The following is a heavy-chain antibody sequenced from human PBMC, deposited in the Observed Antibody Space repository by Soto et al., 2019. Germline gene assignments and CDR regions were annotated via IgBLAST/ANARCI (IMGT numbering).Heavy chain of an antibody. Sequence: ESGGGVVQPGMSLRLSCAASGFAFINNGMHWVRQAPGKGLEWVAVISYDGSHKYHADSVKGRFTISRDNSKNTLYLQMNSLRAEDTAVYYCAKDPGSRYYYGMDVWGQGTTVTV. CDR3: AKDPGSRYYYGMDV. CDR1: GFAFINNG. V-gene: IGHV3-30*18. D-gene: IGHD3-10*01. J-gene: IGHJ6*02. CDR2: ISYDGSHK.